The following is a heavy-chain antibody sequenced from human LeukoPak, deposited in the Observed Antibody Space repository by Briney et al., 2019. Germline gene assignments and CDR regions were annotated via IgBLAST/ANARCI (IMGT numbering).Heavy chain of an antibody. CDR2: IWYDGSNK. CDR1: GFTFSSYG. J-gene: IGHJ4*02. D-gene: IGHD6-13*01. CDR3: AKAWVGSWNRYFDY. V-gene: IGHV3-33*06. Sequence: PGGSLRLSCAASGFTFSSYGMHWVRQAPGKGLEWVAVIWYDGSNKYYADSVKGRFTISRDNSKNTLYLQMTSLRAEDTAVYYCAKAWVGSWNRYFDYWGQGTLVTVSS.